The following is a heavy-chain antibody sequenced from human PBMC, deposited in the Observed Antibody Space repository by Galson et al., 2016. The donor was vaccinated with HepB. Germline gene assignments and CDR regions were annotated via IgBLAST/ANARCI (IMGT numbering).Heavy chain of an antibody. CDR1: GGSISSQH. CDR3: ARYSRVTMKY. Sequence: SETLSLTCTVSGGSISSQHYSWIRQPPGKGLEWVGFIHFSGTTNYNPALKSRVTISLDTSKNQFSLRLNSVTAADTAVYFCARYSRVTMKYWGQGTLVTVSS. D-gene: IGHD4-17*01. V-gene: IGHV4-59*11. CDR2: IHFSGTT. J-gene: IGHJ4*02.